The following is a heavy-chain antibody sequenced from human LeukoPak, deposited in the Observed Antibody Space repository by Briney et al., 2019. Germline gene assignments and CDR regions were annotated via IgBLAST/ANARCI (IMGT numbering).Heavy chain of an antibody. Sequence: GAAVKVSCKASVYTFTGYYMHWVQPAPGQGLEWMGWINPNSGATNYAQKFQGRVTMTRDTSISTAYMELSRLRSDDTAVYYGARDNGSGSHLLNWFDPWGQGTLVTVSS. CDR3: ARDNGSGSHLLNWFDP. CDR2: INPNSGAT. D-gene: IGHD3-10*01. V-gene: IGHV1-2*02. CDR1: VYTFTGYY. J-gene: IGHJ5*02.